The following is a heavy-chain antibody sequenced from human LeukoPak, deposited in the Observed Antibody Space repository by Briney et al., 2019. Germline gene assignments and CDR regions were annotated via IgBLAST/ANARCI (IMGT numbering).Heavy chain of an antibody. J-gene: IGHJ5*02. CDR1: GFTFNDYY. CDR3: ATDGAGFDT. V-gene: IGHV3-11*01. Sequence: GGSLRLSCAASGFTFNDYYMSWIRQAPGKGPEWLSYINIGGTNTHYADSVKGRFTISRDNAKKSLYLEMNNLRAEDTAVYYCATDGAGFDTWGQGVLVTVS. CDR2: INIGGTNT.